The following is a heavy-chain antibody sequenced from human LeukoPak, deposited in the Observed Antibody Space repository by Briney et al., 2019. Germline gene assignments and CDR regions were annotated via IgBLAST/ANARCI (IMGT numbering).Heavy chain of an antibody. CDR2: ISYDGSNE. D-gene: IGHD3-22*01. V-gene: IGHV3-30*18. Sequence: GRSLRLSCAASEFTLSSYDTHWARQAPGKGLEWVTVISYDGSNEYYADCVKGRFTISRDNSKNTLYLQMNSLRAEDTAVYYCAKDLPWVVVVPGPVDAFDIWGQGTMVTVSS. CDR1: EFTLSSYD. CDR3: AKDLPWVVVVPGPVDAFDI. J-gene: IGHJ3*02.